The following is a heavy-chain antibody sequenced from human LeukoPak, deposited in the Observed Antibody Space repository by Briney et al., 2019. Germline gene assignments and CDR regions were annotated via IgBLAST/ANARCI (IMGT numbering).Heavy chain of an antibody. D-gene: IGHD1-26*01. CDR1: GVSISSYY. V-gene: IGHV4-59*01. CDR2: IYYSGST. Sequence: SETLSLTCTVSGVSISSYYWSWIRQPPGKGLEWIGYIYYSGSTNYNPSLKSRVTISVDTSKNQFSLKLGSVAAADTAVYYCARDYVVGVVRYFDYWGQGTLVTVSS. J-gene: IGHJ4*02. CDR3: ARDYVVGVVRYFDY.